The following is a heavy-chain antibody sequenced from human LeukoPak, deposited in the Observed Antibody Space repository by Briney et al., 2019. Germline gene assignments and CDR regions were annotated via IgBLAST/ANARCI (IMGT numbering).Heavy chain of an antibody. Sequence: ASVKVSCKAYGYTFTGYYMHWVRQAPGQGLEWMGWINPNSGGTNYAQKFQGRVTMTRDTSISTAYMELSRLRSDDTAVYYCARETVRITMVRGPFNYWGQGTLVTVSS. CDR3: ARETVRITMVRGPFNY. V-gene: IGHV1-2*02. J-gene: IGHJ4*02. CDR2: INPNSGGT. CDR1: GYTFTGYY. D-gene: IGHD3-10*01.